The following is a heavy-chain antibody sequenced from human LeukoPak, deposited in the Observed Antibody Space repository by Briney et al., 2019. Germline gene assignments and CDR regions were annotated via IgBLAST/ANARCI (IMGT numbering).Heavy chain of an antibody. CDR3: ARGNYYDSSGSDY. J-gene: IGHJ4*02. Sequence: IPSETLSLTCAVYGGSFSGYYWSWIRQPPGKGLEWIGEINHSGSTNYNPSLKSRVTISVDTSKNQFSLKLSSVTAAGTAVYYCARGNYYDSSGSDYWGQGTLVTVSS. CDR1: GGSFSGYY. V-gene: IGHV4-34*01. CDR2: INHSGST. D-gene: IGHD3-22*01.